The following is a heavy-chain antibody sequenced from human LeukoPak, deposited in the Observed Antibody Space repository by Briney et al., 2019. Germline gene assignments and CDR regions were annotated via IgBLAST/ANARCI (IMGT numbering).Heavy chain of an antibody. CDR1: GGPLSGYL. Sequence: PSETLSLTCNVPGGPLSGYLWSWIRQPPGKGLEWLGHVYYNGRTNYHPPLNSRVTISVDTSKNRFSLNLISVTAADTAVYYCARTYTSMVPLYFDSWGQGTLVTISS. D-gene: IGHD5-18*01. J-gene: IGHJ4*02. V-gene: IGHV4-59*03. CDR2: VYYNGRT. CDR3: ARTYTSMVPLYFDS.